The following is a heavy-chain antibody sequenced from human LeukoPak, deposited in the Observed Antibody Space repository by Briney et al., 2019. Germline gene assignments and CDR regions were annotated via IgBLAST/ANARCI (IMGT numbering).Heavy chain of an antibody. J-gene: IGHJ5*02. CDR3: ARWIQRTFNWFDP. Sequence: SETLSLTCTVSGGSISSYYWTWIRQSPGKGLEWIGYIYNSGSTNYNPSLKSRVTISVDRSKNQFSLKLSSVTAADTAVYYCARWIQRTFNWFDPWGQGTLVTVSS. CDR1: GGSISSYY. CDR2: IYNSGST. V-gene: IGHV4-59*08. D-gene: IGHD5-18*01.